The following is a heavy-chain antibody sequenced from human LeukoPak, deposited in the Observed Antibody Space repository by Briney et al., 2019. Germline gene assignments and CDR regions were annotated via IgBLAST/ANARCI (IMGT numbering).Heavy chain of an antibody. CDR2: IWYDGSNK. J-gene: IGHJ6*02. D-gene: IGHD2-2*01. Sequence: GGSLRLSCAASGFTFSSYGMHWVRQAPGKGLEWVAVIWYDGSNKYYADSVKGRFTISRDNSKNTLYLQMNSLRAEDTAVYYCARGGPAAIDYYYYGMDVWGQGTTVTVSS. V-gene: IGHV3-33*01. CDR1: GFTFSSYG. CDR3: ARGGPAAIDYYYYGMDV.